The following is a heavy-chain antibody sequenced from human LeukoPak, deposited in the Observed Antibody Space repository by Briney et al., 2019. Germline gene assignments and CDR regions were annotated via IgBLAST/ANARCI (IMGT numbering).Heavy chain of an antibody. CDR1: GYTFTGYY. CDR3: AREVPAAGPTSIGYWFDP. Sequence: VASVKVSCKASGYTFTGYYMHWVRQAPGQGLEWMGRINPNSGGTNYAQKFQGRVTMTRDTSISTAYMELSRLRSDDTAVYYCAREVPAAGPTSIGYWFDPWGQGTLVTVSS. V-gene: IGHV1-2*06. D-gene: IGHD6-13*01. J-gene: IGHJ5*02. CDR2: INPNSGGT.